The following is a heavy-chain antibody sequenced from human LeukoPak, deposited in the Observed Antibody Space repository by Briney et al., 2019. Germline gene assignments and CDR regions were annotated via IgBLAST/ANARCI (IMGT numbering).Heavy chain of an antibody. J-gene: IGHJ4*02. Sequence: ASVKVSCKASGYTFTGYYMHWVRQAPGQGLEWMGRINPNSGGTNYAQKFQGRVTMTEDTSTDTAYMELSSLRSEDTAVYYCATSSHSYGYGHFDYWGQGTLVTVSS. CDR3: ATSSHSYGYGHFDY. CDR2: INPNSGGT. CDR1: GYTFTGYY. V-gene: IGHV1-2*06. D-gene: IGHD5-18*01.